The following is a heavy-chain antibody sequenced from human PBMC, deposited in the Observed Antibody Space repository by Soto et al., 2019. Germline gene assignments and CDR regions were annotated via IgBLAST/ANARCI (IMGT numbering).Heavy chain of an antibody. Sequence: QVQLVQSGAEVKKPGSSVKVSCKASGGTFSSYGISWVRQAPGQGLEWMGGIIPIFGTANYAQKFHGRVTITADESTSTAYMELSRLRSEDTAVYYCARAVEQSYYYYGMDVWGQGTTVTVSS. CDR2: IIPIFGTA. CDR1: GGTFSSYG. V-gene: IGHV1-69*12. J-gene: IGHJ6*02. CDR3: ARAVEQSYYYYGMDV.